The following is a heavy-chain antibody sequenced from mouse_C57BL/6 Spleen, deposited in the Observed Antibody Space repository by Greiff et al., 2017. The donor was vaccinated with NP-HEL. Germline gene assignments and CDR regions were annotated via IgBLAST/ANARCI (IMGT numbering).Heavy chain of an antibody. CDR1: GFSFNTYA. V-gene: IGHV10-1*01. J-gene: IGHJ3*01. Sequence: EVKLVESGGGLVQPKGSLKLSCAASGFSFNTYAMNWVRQAPGPGLEWVARIRSKSNNYATYYADSVKDRFTISRDDSESMLYLQMNNLKTEDTAMYYCVRHSSGFAYWGQGTLVTVAA. CDR2: IRSKSNNYAT. CDR3: VRHSSGFAY. D-gene: IGHD3-2*02.